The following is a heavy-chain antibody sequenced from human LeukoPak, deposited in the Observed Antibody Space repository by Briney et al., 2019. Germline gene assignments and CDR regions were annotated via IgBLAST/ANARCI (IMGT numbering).Heavy chain of an antibody. CDR1: GFTFSSYW. J-gene: IGHJ4*02. CDR3: AKAAGYTSNWYNFDY. CDR2: ISESGGTT. Sequence: GGSLRLSCAASGFTFSSYWMHWVRQAPGKGLEWVSSISESGGTTYYGDSVRGRFTISRDNSKNTLYLQLNSLRAEDTAVYYCAKAAGYTSNWYNFDYWGQGTLVTVSS. V-gene: IGHV3-23*01. D-gene: IGHD6-13*01.